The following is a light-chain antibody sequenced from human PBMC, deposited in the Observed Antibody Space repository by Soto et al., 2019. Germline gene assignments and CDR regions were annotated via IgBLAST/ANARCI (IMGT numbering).Light chain of an antibody. J-gene: IGLJ2*01. Sequence: QSALTQPASVSGSPGQSITISCTGTSSDVGSYNLVSWYQQHPGKAPKLMIYEDTERPSGVSNRFSGSKSGNTASLTISGLQAEDEADYCCSSYAGSTTYVVFGGGTKVTVL. CDR3: SSYAGSTTYVV. CDR2: EDT. V-gene: IGLV2-23*01. CDR1: SSDVGSYNL.